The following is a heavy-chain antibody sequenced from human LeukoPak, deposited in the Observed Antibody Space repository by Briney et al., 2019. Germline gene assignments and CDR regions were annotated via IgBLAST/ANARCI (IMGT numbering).Heavy chain of an antibody. CDR3: ARGRGFGELLGFDP. Sequence: GASVKVSCKASGYTFTGYYMHWVRQAPGQGLEWMGWINPNSGGTNYAQKFQGRVTMTRDTSISTAYMELSRLRSDDTAVYYCARGRGFGELLGFDPWGQGTLVTVSS. J-gene: IGHJ5*02. D-gene: IGHD3-10*01. CDR1: GYTFTGYY. CDR2: INPNSGGT. V-gene: IGHV1-2*02.